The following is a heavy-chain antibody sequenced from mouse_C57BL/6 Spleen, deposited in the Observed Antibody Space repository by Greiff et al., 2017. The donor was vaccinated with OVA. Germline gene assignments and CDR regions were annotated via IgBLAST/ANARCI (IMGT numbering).Heavy chain of an antibody. CDR2: ISSGSSTI. V-gene: IGHV5-17*01. D-gene: IGHD1-2*01. CDR1: GFTFSDYG. Sequence: EVMLVESGGGLVKPGGSLKLSCAASGFTFSDYGMHWVRQAPEKGLEWVAYISSGSSTIYYADTVKGRFTISRDNAKNTLFLQMTSLRSEDTAMYYCARGGYGRYFDVWGTGTTVTVSS. J-gene: IGHJ1*03. CDR3: ARGGYGRYFDV.